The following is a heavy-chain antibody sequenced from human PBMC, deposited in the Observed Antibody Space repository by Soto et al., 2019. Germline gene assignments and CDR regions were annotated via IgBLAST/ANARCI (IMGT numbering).Heavy chain of an antibody. Sequence: GGSLRLSCAASGFTFSSYSMNWVRQAPGKGLEWVSSISSSSSYIYYADSVKGRFTISRDNAKNSLYLQMNSLRAEDTAVYYCARDRVSSYVATRKYFDYWGQGTLVTVSS. J-gene: IGHJ4*02. CDR1: GFTFSSYS. CDR2: ISSSSSYI. V-gene: IGHV3-21*01. CDR3: ARDRVSSYVATRKYFDY. D-gene: IGHD5-18*01.